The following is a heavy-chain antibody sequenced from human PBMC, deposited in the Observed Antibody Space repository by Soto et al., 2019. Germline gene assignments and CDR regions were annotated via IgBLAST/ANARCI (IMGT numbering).Heavy chain of an antibody. D-gene: IGHD3-10*01. Sequence: EVQLVESGGGLVKPGGSLRLSCVASGVTFSNAWMSWVRQAPGKGLELVGRIKSKIDGETTDYAAPVKGRFTISRDDSKYTVYLQMNSLISDDTAVYFCITDPYHPGLGSFDNWGQGALVSVSS. CDR2: IKSKIDGETT. J-gene: IGHJ5*02. CDR3: ITDPYHPGLGSFDN. CDR1: GVTFSNAW. V-gene: IGHV3-15*01.